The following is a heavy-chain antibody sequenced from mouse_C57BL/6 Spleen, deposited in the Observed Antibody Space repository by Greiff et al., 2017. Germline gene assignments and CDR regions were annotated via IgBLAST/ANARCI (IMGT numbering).Heavy chain of an antibody. Sequence: VQLQQSGAELARPGASVKLSCKASGYTFTSYGISWVKQRTGQGLEWIGDIYPRSGNTYYNEKFKGKATLTADKSSSTAYMELRSLTSEDSSVYFCARSGVYGNDVDYWGKGTTLTVSS. CDR1: GYTFTSYG. J-gene: IGHJ2*01. CDR2: IYPRSGNT. D-gene: IGHD2-10*02. V-gene: IGHV1-81*01. CDR3: ARSGVYGNDVDY.